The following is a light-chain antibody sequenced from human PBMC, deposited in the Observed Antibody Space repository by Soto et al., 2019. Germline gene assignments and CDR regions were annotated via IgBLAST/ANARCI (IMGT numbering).Light chain of an antibody. CDR2: AAS. CDR1: QGISNW. CDR3: XXXXSFPLT. J-gene: IGKJ4*01. Sequence: DIQMTQSPASLSASVGDRVTITCRASQGISNWLAWYQQKPGRAPKFLIYAASSLQSGVPSRFSVSGSGTEXXLTVSXXQPXXXXXXXXXXXXSFPLTFGGGTKVQIK. V-gene: IGKV1D-12*01.